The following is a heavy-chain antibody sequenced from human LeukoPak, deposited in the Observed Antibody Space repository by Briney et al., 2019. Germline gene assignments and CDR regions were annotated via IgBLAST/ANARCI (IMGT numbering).Heavy chain of an antibody. CDR3: ARDRYDILTGYYPYYFDY. J-gene: IGHJ4*02. Sequence: GASVKVSCKASGYTFTSYGISWVRQAPGQGLEWMGWISAYNGNTNYAQKLQGRVTMTTDTSTSTAYMELRSLRSDDTAVYYCARDRYDILTGYYPYYFDYWGQGTLVTVSS. D-gene: IGHD3-9*01. CDR1: GYTFTSYG. CDR2: ISAYNGNT. V-gene: IGHV1-18*01.